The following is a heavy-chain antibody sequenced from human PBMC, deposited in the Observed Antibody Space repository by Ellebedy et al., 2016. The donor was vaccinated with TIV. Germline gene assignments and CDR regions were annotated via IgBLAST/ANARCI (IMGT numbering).Heavy chain of an antibody. J-gene: IGHJ4*02. D-gene: IGHD2-2*01. CDR3: ARDLPGTSSPTF. CDR1: GGTLSRNG. CDR2: IIPIHGIT. V-gene: IGHV1-69*04. Sequence: AASVKVSCKAFGGTLSRNGITWVRQAPGQGLEWMGKIIPIHGITTYAQKFQGRVTINADTSTNTVYMELSRLRSEDTAVYYCARDLPGTSSPTFWGQGTLVTVSS.